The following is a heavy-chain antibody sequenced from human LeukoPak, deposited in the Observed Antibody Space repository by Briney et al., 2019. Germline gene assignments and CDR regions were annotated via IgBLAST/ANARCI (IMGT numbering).Heavy chain of an antibody. CDR1: GYTFTGYY. J-gene: IGHJ5*02. CDR2: ISPNSGDT. D-gene: IGHD2-2*01. V-gene: IGHV1-2*02. CDR3: ARESACGTTNCLAPADWLDP. Sequence: EASVKLSCKASGYTFTGYYTHWVRQAPGQGLEWMGWISPNSGDTDIAQKFQGRVTMTRDTSIATSHMEVDSLTSDDTAVYYCARESACGTTNCLAPADWLDPWGQGTLVIVSS.